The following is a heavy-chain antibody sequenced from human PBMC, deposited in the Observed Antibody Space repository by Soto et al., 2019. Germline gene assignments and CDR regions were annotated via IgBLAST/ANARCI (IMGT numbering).Heavy chain of an antibody. Sequence: QVQLVESGGGVVQPGRSLRLSCAASGFTFSSYAMHWVRQAPGKGLEWVAVISYDGSNKYYADSVKGRFTISRANSKNPLYLQMNSLRAEDTAVYYCARDPGGADFAGWTSYFDYWGQGPLVTVSS. CDR2: ISYDGSNK. CDR1: GFTFSSYA. J-gene: IGHJ4*02. CDR3: ARDPGGADFAGWTSYFDY. D-gene: IGHD3-3*01. V-gene: IGHV3-30-3*01.